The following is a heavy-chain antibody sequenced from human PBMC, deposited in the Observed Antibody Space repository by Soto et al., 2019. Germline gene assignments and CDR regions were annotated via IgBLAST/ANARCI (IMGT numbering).Heavy chain of an antibody. CDR3: AKAGSLGYWYFDL. J-gene: IGHJ2*01. CDR2: VCYTGST. CDR1: GGSISSGDSF. V-gene: IGHV4-30-4*01. Sequence: QVQLQESGPGLVKPSQTLSLTCAVSGGSISSGDSFWSWIRQPPGKGLEWIGYVCYTGSTYYNPSLKSRVSISVDTSKKQFSLKLSSVTAADTAVYYCAKAGSLGYWYFDLWGRGTLVTVSS. D-gene: IGHD1-26*01.